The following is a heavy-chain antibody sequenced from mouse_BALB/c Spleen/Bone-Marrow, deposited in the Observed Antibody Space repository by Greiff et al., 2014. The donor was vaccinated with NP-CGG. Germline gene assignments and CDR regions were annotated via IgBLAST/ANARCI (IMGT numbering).Heavy chain of an antibody. Sequence: EVKLEESGGGLVQPGGSLRLSCATSGFIFTDYYMSWVRQPPGKALEWLGFIRSKPKGYTTEYNEFVKGRITISRDNSQSIVYLQMNTLRAEDSATYYCTREKNRDDGVYWYFDVWGAGTTVTVSS. CDR3: TREKNRDDGVYWYFDV. CDR2: IRSKPKGYTT. CDR1: GFIFTDYY. D-gene: IGHD2-14*01. V-gene: IGHV7-3*02. J-gene: IGHJ1*01.